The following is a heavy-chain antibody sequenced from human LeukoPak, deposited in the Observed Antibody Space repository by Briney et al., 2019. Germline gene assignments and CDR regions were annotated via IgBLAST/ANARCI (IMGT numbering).Heavy chain of an antibody. D-gene: IGHD2-21*01. CDR1: GFTFSSYS. J-gene: IGHJ6*03. Sequence: GGSLRLSCAASGFTFSSYSMNWVRQAPGKGLEWVSSISSSSSYIYYADSVTGRFTISRDNSKNTLYLQMISLRAEDTAVYYCARDVVPYYYYYMDVWGKGTTVTVSS. CDR3: ARDVVPYYYYYMDV. V-gene: IGHV3-21*01. CDR2: ISSSSSYI.